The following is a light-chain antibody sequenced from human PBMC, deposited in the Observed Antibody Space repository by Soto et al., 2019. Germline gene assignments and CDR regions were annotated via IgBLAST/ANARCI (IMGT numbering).Light chain of an antibody. CDR2: RNN. J-gene: IGLJ3*02. Sequence: QLVLTQPPSVSGAPGQRVTISCTGSSSNIGAGYDVHWYQQLPGTAPKLLIYRNNNRPSGVPDRFSGSKSGTSASLAITGLQAEHEADYYCHYYDSSLSGSVFGGGTKLTVL. V-gene: IGLV1-40*01. CDR1: SSNIGAGYD. CDR3: HYYDSSLSGSV.